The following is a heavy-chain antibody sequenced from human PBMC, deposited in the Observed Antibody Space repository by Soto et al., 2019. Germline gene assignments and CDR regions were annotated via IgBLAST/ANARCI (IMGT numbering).Heavy chain of an antibody. CDR2: ISASGDST. CDR1: GFTFSSYA. Sequence: EVQLLKSGGALVQPGGSLRLSCAASGFTFSSYAMSWVRQAPGKGLEWVSSISASGDSTHNADSVKGRFAISRDNSKNTLDMQLNSLTADDTAVYYCAKGGLYNSSWYEGYWGQGALVTVSS. CDR3: AKGGLYNSSWYEGY. D-gene: IGHD6-13*01. V-gene: IGHV3-23*01. J-gene: IGHJ4*02.